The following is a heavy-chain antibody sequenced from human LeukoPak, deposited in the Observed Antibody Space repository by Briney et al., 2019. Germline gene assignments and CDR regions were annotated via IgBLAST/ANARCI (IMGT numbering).Heavy chain of an antibody. D-gene: IGHD3-22*01. J-gene: IGHJ3*02. CDR3: ARPTFSGYYSGPFDI. CDR2: IYYSGST. CDR1: GGSISSSTYY. V-gene: IGHV4-39*01. Sequence: SETLSLTCTVSGGSISSSTYYWGWIRQPPGKGLEWIGSIYYSGSTYYNPSLKSRVTISVDTSKNQFSLKLSSVTAADTAVYFCARPTFSGYYSGPFDIWGQGTIDTVSS.